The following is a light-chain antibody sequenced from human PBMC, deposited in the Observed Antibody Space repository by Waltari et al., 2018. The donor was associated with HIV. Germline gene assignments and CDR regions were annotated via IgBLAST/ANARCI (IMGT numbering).Light chain of an antibody. J-gene: IGLJ2*01. Sequence: QSALTQPASVSGSPGQSITISCTGTSSDFGGYNYVSWYQQHPGKAPKLMIYEVTNRPSGVSNRFSGSKSGNTASLTISGLQAEDEAEYYCSSYTSSSTVVFGGGTKLTVL. V-gene: IGLV2-14*01. CDR3: SSYTSSSTVV. CDR2: EVT. CDR1: SSDFGGYNY.